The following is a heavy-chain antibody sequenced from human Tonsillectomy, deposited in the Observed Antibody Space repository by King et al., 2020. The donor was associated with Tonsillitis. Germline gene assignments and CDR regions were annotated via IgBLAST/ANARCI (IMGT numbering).Heavy chain of an antibody. V-gene: IGHV4-4*07. CDR3: SRGLYKADY. CDR1: GASVSTLY. J-gene: IGHJ4*02. CDR2: IYNSGDT. D-gene: IGHD5-24*01. Sequence: QLQESGPGLVKPSGTLSLTCTVSGASVSTLYWTWIRQPAGKGLQWIGRIYNSGDTNYNPSLKSRVTMSVDTSKNQFSLRLTSVTAADTAVYYCSRGLYKADYWGQGTLGIVSS.